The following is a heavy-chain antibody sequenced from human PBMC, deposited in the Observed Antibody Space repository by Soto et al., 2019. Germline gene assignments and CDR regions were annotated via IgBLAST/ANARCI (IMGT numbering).Heavy chain of an antibody. Sequence: PWWSLRLSCSASVFTFSSYWMSWFRQAPGKGLEWVANIKQDGSEKYYVDSVKGRFTISRDNAKNSLYLQMNSLRAEDTAVYYCARAFLAVAGTFDYWGQGALVTVSS. CDR1: VFTFSSYW. V-gene: IGHV3-7*03. CDR2: IKQDGSEK. CDR3: ARAFLAVAGTFDY. D-gene: IGHD6-19*01. J-gene: IGHJ4*02.